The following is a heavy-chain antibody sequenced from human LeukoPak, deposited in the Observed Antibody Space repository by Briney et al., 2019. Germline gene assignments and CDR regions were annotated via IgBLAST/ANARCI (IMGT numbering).Heavy chain of an antibody. D-gene: IGHD5-24*01. CDR3: ARGPDVDGYIHAPFDY. V-gene: IGHV3-53*01. J-gene: IGHJ4*02. CDR1: GFTVSTNY. CDR2: IYAGGTT. Sequence: TGRSLRLSCAASGFTVSTNYMNRVRQAPGKGLEWVAVIYAGGTTYCAGSVEGRFTISRDNSKNMLYLQMNSLRAEDTAVYYCARGPDVDGYIHAPFDYWGQGTLVTASS.